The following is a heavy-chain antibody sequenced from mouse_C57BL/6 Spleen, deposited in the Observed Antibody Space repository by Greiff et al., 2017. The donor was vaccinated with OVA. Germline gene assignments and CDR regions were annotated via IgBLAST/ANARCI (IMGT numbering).Heavy chain of an antibody. CDR2: IDPSDSET. Sequence: QVQLQQPGAELVRPGSSVKLSCKASGYTFTSYWMHWVKQRPIQGLEWIGNIDPSDSETHYNQKFKDKATLTVDKSSSTAYMQLSSLTSEDSAVYCCARELTGTGWFAYWGQGTLVTVSA. D-gene: IGHD4-1*01. V-gene: IGHV1-52*01. CDR3: ARELTGTGWFAY. CDR1: GYTFTSYW. J-gene: IGHJ3*01.